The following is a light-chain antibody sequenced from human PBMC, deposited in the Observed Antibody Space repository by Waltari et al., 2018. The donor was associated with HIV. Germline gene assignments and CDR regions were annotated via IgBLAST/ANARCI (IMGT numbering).Light chain of an antibody. CDR1: SGPGSPSFY. CDR2: STN. J-gene: IGLJ3*02. V-gene: IGLV8-61*01. Sequence: QTVVTQEPSFSVSPGGTVTLTCGLSSGPGSPSFYTHWYQQTPGKDPRTLVYSTNTRSSGVADRYSGSILGNKAALTITGAQADDESDYYCVLYMGSGLWVFGGGTKLTVL. CDR3: VLYMGSGLWV.